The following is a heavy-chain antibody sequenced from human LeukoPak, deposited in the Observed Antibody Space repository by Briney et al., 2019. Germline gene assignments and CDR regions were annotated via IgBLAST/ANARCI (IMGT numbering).Heavy chain of an antibody. V-gene: IGHV4-34*01. J-gene: IGHJ3*02. CDR2: INHSGST. Sequence: PSETLSLTCTVSGGSISSYFWSWIRQPPGKGLEWIGEINHSGSTNYNPSLKSRVTISVDTSKNQFSLKLSSVTAADTAVYYCANYCSSTSCYKPFDIWGQGTMVTVSS. CDR3: ANYCSSTSCYKPFDI. D-gene: IGHD2-2*02. CDR1: GGSISSYF.